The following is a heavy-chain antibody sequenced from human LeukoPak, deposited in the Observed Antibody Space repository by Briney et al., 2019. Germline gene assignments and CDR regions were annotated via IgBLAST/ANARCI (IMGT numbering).Heavy chain of an antibody. J-gene: IGHJ5*02. Sequence: PGRSLRLSCAASGFTFSDYPMDWVRQSPGKGLEWVAIISSDGSNKYYADSVKGRFTISRDNSKNTLYLQMSSLRAEVTAVYYCARETLGWFDPWGQGTLVTVSS. CDR2: ISSDGSNK. CDR3: ARETLGWFDP. CDR1: GFTFSDYP. V-gene: IGHV3-30-3*01.